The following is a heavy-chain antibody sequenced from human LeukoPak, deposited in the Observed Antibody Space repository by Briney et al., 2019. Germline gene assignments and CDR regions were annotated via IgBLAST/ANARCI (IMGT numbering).Heavy chain of an antibody. Sequence: GGSLRLSCAASGFTFSSYAMSWVRQAPGKGLEWVSAISGSGGSTYYADSVKGRFTISRDNSKNMLYLQMNSLRADDTAVYYCAKVLGGAVVTAIPDAFDIWGQGTMVTVSS. D-gene: IGHD2-21*02. CDR3: AKVLGGAVVTAIPDAFDI. V-gene: IGHV3-23*01. CDR2: ISGSGGST. J-gene: IGHJ3*02. CDR1: GFTFSSYA.